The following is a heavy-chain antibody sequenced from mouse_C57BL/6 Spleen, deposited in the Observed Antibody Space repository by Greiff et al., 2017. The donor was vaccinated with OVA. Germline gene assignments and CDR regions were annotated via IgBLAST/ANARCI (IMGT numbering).Heavy chain of an antibody. D-gene: IGHD2-4*01. Sequence: VQLQQSGAELARPGASVKMSCKASGYTFTSYTMHWVKQRPGQGLEWIGYINPSSGYTKYNQKFKDKATLTADKSSSTAYMQLSSLTAEDSAVYDCARKYYDYDGEWMDYWGQGTSVTVSS. CDR1: GYTFTSYT. J-gene: IGHJ4*01. V-gene: IGHV1-4*01. CDR3: ARKYYDYDGEWMDY. CDR2: INPSSGYT.